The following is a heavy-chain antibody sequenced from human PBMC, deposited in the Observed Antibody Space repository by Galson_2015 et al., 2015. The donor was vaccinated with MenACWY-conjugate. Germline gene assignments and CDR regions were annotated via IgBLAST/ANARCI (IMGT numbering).Heavy chain of an antibody. D-gene: IGHD3-22*01. Sequence: SLRLSCAASGFNFNMYSLHWIRQAPGKGLEWVAVISYDGKDKFYGDSVKGRFIILRDNSKNTVYLQMNSLRGEDTGVYFCARVGQERRTLLPNLDGCGQGTRVTVSS. V-gene: IGHV3-30*01. CDR3: ARVGQERRTLLPNLDG. CDR1: GFNFNMYS. CDR2: ISYDGKDK. J-gene: IGHJ4*02.